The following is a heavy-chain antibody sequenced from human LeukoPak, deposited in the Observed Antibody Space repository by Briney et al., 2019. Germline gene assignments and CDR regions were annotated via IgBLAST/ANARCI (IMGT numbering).Heavy chain of an antibody. J-gene: IGHJ4*02. CDR3: ARGHGYSSSWYYFDY. CDR1: GGTFSSYA. V-gene: IGHV1-69*05. D-gene: IGHD6-13*01. Sequence: ASVKVSCKASGGTFSSYAISWVRQAPGQGLEWMGGIIPIFGTANYAQKFQGRVTITTDESTSTAYMELSGLRSEDTAVYYCARGHGYSSSWYYFDYWGQGTLVTVSS. CDR2: IIPIFGTA.